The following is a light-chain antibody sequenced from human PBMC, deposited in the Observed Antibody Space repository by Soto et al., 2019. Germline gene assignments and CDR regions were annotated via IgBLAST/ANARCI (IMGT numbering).Light chain of an antibody. V-gene: IGKV1-12*01. CDR1: RDIGTW. J-gene: IGKJ3*01. CDR2: AAS. CDR3: QQASVLPFT. Sequence: DLQMTQSPSSVSASVGDRVTITCRASRDIGTWLAWYQQIPGKAPKLLIFAASTLQNRVPSRFSGSGSGTDFTLTISGLQPEDFATYYCQQASVLPFTFGPGTKGDMK.